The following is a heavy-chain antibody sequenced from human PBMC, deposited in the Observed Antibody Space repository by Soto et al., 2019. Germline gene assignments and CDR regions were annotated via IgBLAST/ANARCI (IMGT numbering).Heavy chain of an antibody. CDR2: ISYDGNKK. Sequence: QVQLVESGGGVGQPGRSLRLSCAASGFTLSSYSMHWVRQPPGKGLEWVGVISYDGNKKYYLDSVKGRFSISRDTSNNTVHLQMNSLRPDDTAVYYCARSVAVAGLDYWGQGSLVTVSS. CDR1: GFTLSSYS. D-gene: IGHD6-19*01. CDR3: ARSVAVAGLDY. J-gene: IGHJ4*02. V-gene: IGHV3-30-3*01.